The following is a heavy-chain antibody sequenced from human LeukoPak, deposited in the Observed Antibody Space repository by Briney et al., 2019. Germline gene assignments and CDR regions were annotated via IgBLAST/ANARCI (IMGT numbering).Heavy chain of an antibody. J-gene: IGHJ6*02. V-gene: IGHV1-2*02. CDR2: INPNSGGT. CDR1: GYTFTGYY. D-gene: IGHD1-26*01. CDR3: ARDLVRGRRKWENNGMDV. Sequence: ASVKVSCKASGYTFTGYYMHWVRQAPGQGLEWMGWINPNSGGTNYAQNFQGRVTMTTDTSTSTAYMELRSLRSDDTAVYYCARDLVRGRRKWENNGMDVWGQGTRVTVSS.